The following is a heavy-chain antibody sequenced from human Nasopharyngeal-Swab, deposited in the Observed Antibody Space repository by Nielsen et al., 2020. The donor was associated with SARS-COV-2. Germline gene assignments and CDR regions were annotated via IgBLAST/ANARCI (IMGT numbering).Heavy chain of an antibody. D-gene: IGHD6-13*01. CDR1: GYTFTSYD. CDR3: ARVWSSSSWYTMGYYYYGMDV. V-gene: IGHV1-8*01. CDR2: MNPNSGNT. Sequence: ASVKVSCKASGYTFTSYDINWVRQATGQGLEWMGWMNPNSGNTGYAQKFQGRVTMTRNTSISTAYMELSSLRSEDTAVYYCARVWSSSSWYTMGYYYYGMDVWGQGTTVTVSS. J-gene: IGHJ6*02.